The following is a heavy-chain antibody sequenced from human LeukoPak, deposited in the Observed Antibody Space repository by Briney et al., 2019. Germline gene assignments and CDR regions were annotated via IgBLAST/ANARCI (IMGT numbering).Heavy chain of an antibody. CDR2: IIPIFGTA. CDR3: ASGSGSSSYDAFDI. V-gene: IGHV1-69*05. Sequence: SVKVSCKASGGTFSSYAISWVRQAPGQGLEWMGGIIPIFGTANYAQKFQGRVTITTDESTSTAYMELSSLRSEDTAVYYCASGSGSSSYDAFDIWGQGTMVTVSS. CDR1: GGTFSSYA. D-gene: IGHD1-26*01. J-gene: IGHJ3*02.